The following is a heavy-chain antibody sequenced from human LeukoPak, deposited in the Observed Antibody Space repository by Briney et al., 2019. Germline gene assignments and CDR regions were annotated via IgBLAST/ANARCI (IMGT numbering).Heavy chain of an antibody. J-gene: IGHJ4*02. D-gene: IGHD5-18*01. Sequence: GGSLRLSCAASGFTFSSYGMHWVRQAPGKGLEWVAFIRYDGSNKYYADSVKGRFTISRDNSKNTLYLQMNSLRAEDTAVYYCAKGMGIQLWLLSADFDYWGQGTLVTVSS. V-gene: IGHV3-30*02. CDR2: IRYDGSNK. CDR3: AKGMGIQLWLLSADFDY. CDR1: GFTFSSYG.